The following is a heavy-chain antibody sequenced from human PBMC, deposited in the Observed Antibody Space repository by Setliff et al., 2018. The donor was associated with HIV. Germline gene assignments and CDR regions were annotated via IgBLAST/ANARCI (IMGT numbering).Heavy chain of an antibody. CDR3: ATLDYYGSQTYNLALHY. V-gene: IGHV1-69-2*01. CDR1: GYTFASHN. D-gene: IGHD3-10*01. CDR2: VDPKNGKT. Sequence: ASVKVSCKASGYTFASHNIYWVQQAPGKGLEWMGRVDPKNGKTLYAENLRGRITITADTSTDTAYMELNSLRSEDTAMYYCATLDYYGSQTYNLALHYWGQGTLVTVSS. J-gene: IGHJ4*02.